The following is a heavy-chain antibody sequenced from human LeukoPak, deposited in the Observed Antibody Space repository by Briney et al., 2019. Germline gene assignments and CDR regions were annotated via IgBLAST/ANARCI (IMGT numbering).Heavy chain of an antibody. CDR1: GGSLSGYY. J-gene: IGHJ4*02. CDR3: ARHRADYGGNEY. V-gene: IGHV4-34*01. CDR2: INHSGST. D-gene: IGHD4-23*01. Sequence: PSETLSLTCAVYGGSLSGYYWSWIRQPPGKGLEWIGEINHSGSTNYNPSLKSRVTISVDTSNNQFSLKLSSVTAADTAVYYCARHRADYGGNEYWGQGTLVTVSS.